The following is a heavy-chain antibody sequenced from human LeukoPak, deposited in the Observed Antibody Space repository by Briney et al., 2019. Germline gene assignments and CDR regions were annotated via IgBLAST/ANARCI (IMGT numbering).Heavy chain of an antibody. D-gene: IGHD4/OR15-4a*01. V-gene: IGHV3-7*01. CDR2: MKQDGSLK. Sequence: GGSLRLSCAASGFTLSSYWMIWVRQAPGKGLEWVANMKQDGSLKYYLDSVKGRFTISRDNAKNSLYLQMNSLRAEDTAVYYCARMLKTMALDYWGQGTLVTVSS. CDR1: GFTLSSYW. J-gene: IGHJ4*02. CDR3: ARMLKTMALDY.